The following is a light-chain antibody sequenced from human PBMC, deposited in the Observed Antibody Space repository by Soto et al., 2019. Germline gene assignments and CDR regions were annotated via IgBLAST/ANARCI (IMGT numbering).Light chain of an antibody. V-gene: IGKV3-20*01. J-gene: IGKJ1*01. CDR2: GAS. CDR1: QSVSSSY. CDR3: QQSYSTPVT. Sequence: EIVLTQSPGTLSLSPEERATLSCRASQSVSSSYLAWYQQKPGQAPRLLIYGASSRATGIPDRFSGSGSGTDFTLTISSLQPEDFATYYCQQSYSTPVTFGQGTKVDIK.